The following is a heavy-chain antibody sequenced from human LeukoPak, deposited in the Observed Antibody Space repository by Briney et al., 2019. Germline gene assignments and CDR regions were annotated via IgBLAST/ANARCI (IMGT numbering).Heavy chain of an antibody. CDR3: AGGPISSWSHNWFDP. CDR1: GGTFSSYA. J-gene: IGHJ5*02. V-gene: IGHV1-69*13. D-gene: IGHD6-13*01. Sequence: ASVKVSCKASGGTFSSYAISWVRQASGQGLEWMGGIIPIFGTANYAQKFQGRVTITADESTSTAYMELSSLRSEDTAVYYCAGGPISSWSHNWFDPWGQGTLVTVSS. CDR2: IIPIFGTA.